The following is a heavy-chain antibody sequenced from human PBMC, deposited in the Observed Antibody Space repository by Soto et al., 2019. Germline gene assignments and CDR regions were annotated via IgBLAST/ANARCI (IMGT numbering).Heavy chain of an antibody. CDR1: GYTFTGYY. V-gene: IGHV1-2*02. CDR3: ARESIGSAIVVIPAAEFDY. CDR2: INPNSGGT. J-gene: IGHJ4*02. D-gene: IGHD2-2*01. Sequence: ASVKVPRKASGYTFTGYYMHRVRQAPGQGLEWMGWINPNSGGTNYAQKFQGRVTMTRDTSISTAYMELSRLRSNDTAVYYCARESIGSAIVVIPAAEFDYWGRGTLVTVSS.